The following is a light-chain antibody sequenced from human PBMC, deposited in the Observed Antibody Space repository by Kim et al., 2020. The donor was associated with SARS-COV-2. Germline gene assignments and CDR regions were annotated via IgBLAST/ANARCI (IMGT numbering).Light chain of an antibody. CDR2: DES. CDR1: QRIDNY. J-gene: IGKJ4*01. Sequence: IILTQSPATLSLSPGENATLSCRASQRIDNYLAWYQQRPGQAPRLLIYDESNRATGIPARFSGSGSGTDYTLTIINLAPEDFAVYFCQQRSGWPLTFGGGTKLEIK. V-gene: IGKV3-11*01. CDR3: QQRSGWPLT.